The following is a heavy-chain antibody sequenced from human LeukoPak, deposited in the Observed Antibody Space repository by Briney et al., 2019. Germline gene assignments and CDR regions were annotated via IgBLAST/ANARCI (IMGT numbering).Heavy chain of an antibody. CDR2: IGTAGDT. Sequence: PGGSLRLSCAASGFTLSSNDMHWVRQTSGKGLECVSAIGTAGDTYYRDSVEGRFTISRENAKNSLYLQMDSLRAGDTAVYYCARGLSSGWGTFDYWGQGTLVTVSS. CDR1: GFTLSSND. V-gene: IGHV3-13*01. D-gene: IGHD6-19*01. CDR3: ARGLSSGWGTFDY. J-gene: IGHJ4*02.